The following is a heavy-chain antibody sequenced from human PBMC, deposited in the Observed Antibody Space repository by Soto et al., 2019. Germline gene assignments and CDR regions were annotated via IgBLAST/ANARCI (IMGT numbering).Heavy chain of an antibody. V-gene: IGHV4-59*01. D-gene: IGHD3-22*01. CDR3: ARGSGSGYYSY. J-gene: IGHJ4*02. CDR2: IYYSGST. CDR1: GGSISSYY. Sequence: SETLSLTCTVSGGSISSYYWSWIRQPPGKGLEWIGYIYYSGSTNYNPSLKSRVTISVDTSKNQFSLKLSSVTAADTAVNYCARGSGSGYYSYWGQGTLVTVSS.